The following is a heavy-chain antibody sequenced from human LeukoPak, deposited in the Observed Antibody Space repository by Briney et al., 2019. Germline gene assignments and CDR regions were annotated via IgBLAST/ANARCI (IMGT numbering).Heavy chain of an antibody. Sequence: SQTLSLTCTVSGGSISSGGYNWSWIRQHPGKGLEWVGYIYYSGSTYYNPSLKSRVTISVDTSKNQFSLKLSSVTAADTAVYYCARDRGSYSPFDYWGQGTLVTVSS. CDR3: ARDRGSYSPFDY. V-gene: IGHV4-31*03. CDR1: GGSISSGGYN. J-gene: IGHJ4*02. CDR2: IYYSGST. D-gene: IGHD1-26*01.